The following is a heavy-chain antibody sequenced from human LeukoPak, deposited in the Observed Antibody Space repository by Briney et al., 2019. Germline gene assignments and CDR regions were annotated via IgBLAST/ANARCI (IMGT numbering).Heavy chain of an antibody. Sequence: GGSLRLPCAASGFSFSAYWMTWVRQAPGTGLEWVANINPAGSETYYVDPVKGRFSISRDNAKNLVYLQMNSLHCARFGYVAAVDVWGQGAPVTVSS. V-gene: IGHV3-7*01. CDR3: VDV. D-gene: IGHD2-15*01. CDR1: GFSFSAYW. CDR2: INPAGSET. J-gene: IGHJ4*02.